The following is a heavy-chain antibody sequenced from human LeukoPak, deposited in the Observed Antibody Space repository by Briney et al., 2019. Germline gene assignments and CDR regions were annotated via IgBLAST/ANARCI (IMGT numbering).Heavy chain of an antibody. V-gene: IGHV3-30*02. CDR3: AKDRGQWLVSAYYFDY. D-gene: IGHD6-19*01. CDR2: IRYDGSNK. Sequence: GGSLRLSCAASGFTFSSYGMHWVRQAPGKGLEWVAFIRYDGSNKYYADSVKGRFTISRDNSKNTLYLQMNSLRAEDTAVYYCAKDRGQWLVSAYYFDYWGQGTLVTVSS. J-gene: IGHJ4*02. CDR1: GFTFSSYG.